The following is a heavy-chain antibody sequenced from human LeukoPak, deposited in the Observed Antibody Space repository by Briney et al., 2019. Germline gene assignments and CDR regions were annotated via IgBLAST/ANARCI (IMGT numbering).Heavy chain of an antibody. CDR2: INPNSGGT. V-gene: IGHV1-2*02. CDR1: GYTFTGYY. Sequence: ASVKVSCKASGYTFTGYYMHWVRQAPGQGREWMGWINPNSGGTNYAQKFQGRVTMTRDTSISTAYMELSRLRSDDTAVYYCARLRDGYKPFDYWGQGTLVTVSS. D-gene: IGHD5-24*01. CDR3: ARLRDGYKPFDY. J-gene: IGHJ4*02.